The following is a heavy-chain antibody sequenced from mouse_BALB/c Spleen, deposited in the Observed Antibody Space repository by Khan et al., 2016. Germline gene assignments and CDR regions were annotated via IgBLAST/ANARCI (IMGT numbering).Heavy chain of an antibody. D-gene: IGHD1-1*01. CDR2: INTYSGES. CDR3: ARCRYYYGSSRYFDV. J-gene: IGHJ1*01. Sequence: QIQLVQSGPELKKPGKTVKISCKASGYTFTNYGMNWVKQAPGKGLKWMGWINTYSGESTYADDFKGRFAFSLETSANTAYLQINNLKDDDTATYFCARCRYYYGSSRYFDVWGAGTTVTVSS. V-gene: IGHV9-3-1*01. CDR1: GYTFTNYG.